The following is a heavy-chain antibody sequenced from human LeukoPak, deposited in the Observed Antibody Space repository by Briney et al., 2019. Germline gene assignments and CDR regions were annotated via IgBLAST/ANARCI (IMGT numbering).Heavy chain of an antibody. V-gene: IGHV4-38-2*01. CDR1: GYSISSGYY. J-gene: IGHJ4*02. CDR3: ARGPRGIAVAGIGVPFGY. CDR2: IYHSGST. Sequence: SETLSLXCAVSGYSISSGYYWGWIRQPPGKGLEWIGSIYHSGSTNYNPSLKSRVTISVDTSKNQLSLKLSSVTAADTAVYYCARGPRGIAVAGIGVPFGYWGQGTLVTVSS. D-gene: IGHD6-19*01.